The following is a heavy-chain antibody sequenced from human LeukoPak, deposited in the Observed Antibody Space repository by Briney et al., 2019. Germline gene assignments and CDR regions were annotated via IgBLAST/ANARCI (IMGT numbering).Heavy chain of an antibody. CDR1: GYTFTTYH. D-gene: IGHD2-21*01. CDR3: AREPPRAYSFDF. V-gene: IGHV1-46*01. J-gene: IGHJ4*02. CDR2: IYSGNGGT. Sequence: ASVKVSCKTSGYTFTTYHIHWVQQAPGQGPEWMGAIYSGNGGTNYAQMFRGRITMTGDTSTSTVYMELSSLSSANTAVYFCAREPPRAYSFDFWGQGTLVTVSS.